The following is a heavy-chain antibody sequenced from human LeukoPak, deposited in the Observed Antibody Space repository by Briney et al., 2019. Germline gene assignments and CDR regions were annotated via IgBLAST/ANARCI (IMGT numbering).Heavy chain of an antibody. V-gene: IGHV1-2*02. D-gene: IGHD6-13*01. CDR2: INPNSGGT. Sequence: GASVKVSCKASGYTFTGYYMHWVRRAPGQGLEWMGWINPNSGGTNYAQKFQGRVTMTRDTSISTAYMELSRLRSDDTAVYYCARAYSGYSSSWYVNYWGQGTLVTVSS. CDR3: ARAYSGYSSSWYVNY. CDR1: GYTFTGYY. J-gene: IGHJ4*02.